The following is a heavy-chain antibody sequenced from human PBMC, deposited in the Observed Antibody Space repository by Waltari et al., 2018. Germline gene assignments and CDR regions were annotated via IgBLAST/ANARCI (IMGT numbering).Heavy chain of an antibody. J-gene: IGHJ4*02. CDR2: ITWDGGNT. CDR3: ATERNRYFDY. Sequence: EVQLVESGGVVVQPGGYLRLPCAGSGFSFHGYSMLWVRQAPGKGLEWVSLITWDGGNTFYADSVKGRFTVSRDNSKNSLYLQMNSLRTEDTALYYCATERNRYFDYWGQGTLVTVSS. D-gene: IGHD1-1*01. V-gene: IGHV3-43*01. CDR1: GFSFHGYS.